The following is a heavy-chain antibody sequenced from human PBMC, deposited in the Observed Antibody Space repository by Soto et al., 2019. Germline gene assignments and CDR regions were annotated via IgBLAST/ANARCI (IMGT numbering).Heavy chain of an antibody. CDR1: AASFSKYY. V-gene: IGHV4-59*12. Sequence: SETLSLTCTVSAASFSKYYWTWIRQPPGKGLEWIGYVYFSGSTYYNPSLKSRVTISVDTSKNQFSLKLSSVTAADTAVYYCARDHSGYDLESGVSYYYGMDVWGQGTTVTVSS. CDR3: ARDHSGYDLESGVSYYYGMDV. CDR2: VYFSGST. J-gene: IGHJ6*02. D-gene: IGHD5-12*01.